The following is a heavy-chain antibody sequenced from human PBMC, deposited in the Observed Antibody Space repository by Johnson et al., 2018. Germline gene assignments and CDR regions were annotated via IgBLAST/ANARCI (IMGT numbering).Heavy chain of an antibody. CDR2: ISWNSGSI. CDR3: AKGKNPLVVTAILRY. D-gene: IGHD2-21*02. V-gene: IGHV3-9*01. CDR1: GFTFDDYA. J-gene: IGHJ4*02. Sequence: VQLVQSGGGLVQPGRSLRLSCAASGFTFDDYAMHWVRQAPGKGLEWVSGISWNSGSIGYADSVNGRFTISRDNAKNSLYLQMNILRAEDTALYYCAKGKNPLVVTAILRYWGQGTLVTVSS.